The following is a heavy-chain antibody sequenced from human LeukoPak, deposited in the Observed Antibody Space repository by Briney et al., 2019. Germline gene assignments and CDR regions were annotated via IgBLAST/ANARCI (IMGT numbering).Heavy chain of an antibody. Sequence: QFGSSLRLSCEASGFTFRNLPMHWVRQAPGKGLEWVSAISGSGGSTYYADSVKGRSTISRDNSKNTLYLQMNSLRAEDTAVYYCAKGDFTVVTPPGYWGQGTLVTVSS. J-gene: IGHJ4*02. CDR1: GFTFRNLP. CDR2: ISGSGGST. V-gene: IGHV3-23*01. D-gene: IGHD2-21*02. CDR3: AKGDFTVVTPPGY.